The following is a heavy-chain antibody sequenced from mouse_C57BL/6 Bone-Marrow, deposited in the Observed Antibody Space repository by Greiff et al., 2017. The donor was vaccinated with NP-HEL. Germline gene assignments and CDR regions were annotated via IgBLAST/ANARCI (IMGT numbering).Heavy chain of an antibody. CDR1: GYTFTSYW. J-gene: IGHJ4*01. D-gene: IGHD1-2*01. CDR3: AIRLRLKIRYAIDY. V-gene: IGHV1-74*01. CDR2: IHPSDSYT. Sequence: QVQLQQPGAELVKPGASVKVSCKASGYTFTSYWMHWVKQRPGQGLEWIGRIHPSDSYTNYNQKFKGKATLTVDKSSSTAYMQLSSLTSEDSAVYYCAIRLRLKIRYAIDYWGQGTSVTVSS.